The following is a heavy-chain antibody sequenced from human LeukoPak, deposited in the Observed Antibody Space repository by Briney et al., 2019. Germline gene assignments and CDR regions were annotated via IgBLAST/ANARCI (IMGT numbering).Heavy chain of an antibody. Sequence: ASVKVSCKVSGYTLTELSMHWVRQAPGQGLEWMGWINPNSGGTNYAQKFQGWVTMTRDTSISTAYMELSRLRSDDTAVYYCAREGSGWVDPWGQGTLVTVSS. CDR3: AREGSGWVDP. CDR1: GYTLTELS. CDR2: INPNSGGT. J-gene: IGHJ5*02. V-gene: IGHV1-2*04. D-gene: IGHD6-19*01.